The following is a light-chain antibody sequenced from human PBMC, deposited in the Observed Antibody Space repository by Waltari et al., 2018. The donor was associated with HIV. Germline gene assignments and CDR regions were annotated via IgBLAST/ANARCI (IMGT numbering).Light chain of an antibody. CDR1: QSISNY. J-gene: IGKJ1*01. V-gene: IGKV1-39*01. CDR3: QQSYNTPRT. Sequence: DIQMTQSPSSLSAFVGDRVTMTCRASQSISNYLNWYQQTPGKAPKLLMYGGSNLQSGVPSRFSGSGSGTDFTLTISSLQPEEFATYYCQQSYNTPRTFGQGTKVEIK. CDR2: GGS.